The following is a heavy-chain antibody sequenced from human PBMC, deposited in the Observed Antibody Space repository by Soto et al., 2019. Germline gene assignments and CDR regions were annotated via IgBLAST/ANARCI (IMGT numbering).Heavy chain of an antibody. Sequence: ASVKVSCKASGYTFSDYYMHWVRQAPGQGLEWMGWINANSGGTTYAQKFQGRVTMTRDTSVSTAYMELSRLSSDDTAIYYCARLQIEVAGTNWGQGTLVTVSS. D-gene: IGHD6-19*01. V-gene: IGHV1-2*02. CDR2: INANSGGT. J-gene: IGHJ4*02. CDR1: GYTFSDYY. CDR3: ARLQIEVAGTN.